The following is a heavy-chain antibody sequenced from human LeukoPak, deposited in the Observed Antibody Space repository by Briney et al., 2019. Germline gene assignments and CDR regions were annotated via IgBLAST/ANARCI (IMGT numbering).Heavy chain of an antibody. CDR3: ARGRYREITIFGVANPSHNNWFDP. J-gene: IGHJ5*02. V-gene: IGHV4-34*01. Sequence: PSETLSLTCAVYGGSFSGYYWSWIRQPPGKGLEWIGEINHSGSTNYNPSLKSRVTISVDTSKNQFSLKLSSVTAADTAVYYCARGRYREITIFGVANPSHNNWFDPWGQGTLVTVSS. CDR1: GGSFSGYY. CDR2: INHSGST. D-gene: IGHD3-3*01.